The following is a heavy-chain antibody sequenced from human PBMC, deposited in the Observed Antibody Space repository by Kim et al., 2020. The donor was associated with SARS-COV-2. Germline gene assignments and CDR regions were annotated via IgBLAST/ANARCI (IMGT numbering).Heavy chain of an antibody. V-gene: IGHV4-34*01. CDR3: ARGSSDGTSFPDAFDI. D-gene: IGHD1-1*01. CDR2: INHSGST. CDR1: GGSFSGYY. J-gene: IGHJ3*02. Sequence: SETLSLTCAVYGGSFSGYYWSWIRQPPGKGLEWIGEINHSGSTNYNPSLKSRVTISVDTSKNQFSLKLSSVTAADTAVYYCARGSSDGTSFPDAFDIWGQGTMVTVSS.